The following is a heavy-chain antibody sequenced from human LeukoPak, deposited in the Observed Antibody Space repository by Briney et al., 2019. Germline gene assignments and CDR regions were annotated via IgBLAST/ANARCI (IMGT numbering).Heavy chain of an antibody. V-gene: IGHV3-66*01. CDR1: GFTVSSNY. CDR2: IYSGGST. CDR3: ARDSREVPMDV. D-gene: IGHD1-26*01. J-gene: IGHJ6*02. Sequence: PGGSLRLSCAASGFTVSSNYMGWVRQAPGKGLEWVSVIYSGGSTYYADSVKGRFTISRDNSKNTLYLQMNSLRAEDTAVYYCARDSREVPMDVWGQGTTVTVSS.